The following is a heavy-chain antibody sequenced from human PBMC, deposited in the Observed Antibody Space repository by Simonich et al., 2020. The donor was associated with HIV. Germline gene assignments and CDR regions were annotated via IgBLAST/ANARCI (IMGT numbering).Heavy chain of an antibody. CDR2: INQSGNT. Sequence: QVQLQQWGAGLLKPSETLSLTCAVYGGSFSGYYWSWIRQPPGKGLEWMGEINQSGNTNYNPSLKSRVTISVDTSKNQFSLKLSSVTAADTAVYYCARRHPTAVTTPYFDYWGQGTLVTVSS. D-gene: IGHD4-17*01. V-gene: IGHV4-34*01. CDR3: ARRHPTAVTTPYFDY. J-gene: IGHJ4*02. CDR1: GGSFSGYY.